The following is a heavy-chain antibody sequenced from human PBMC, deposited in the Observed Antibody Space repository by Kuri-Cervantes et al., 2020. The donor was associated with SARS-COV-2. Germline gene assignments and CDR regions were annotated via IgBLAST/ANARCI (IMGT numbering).Heavy chain of an antibody. CDR3: ARGLVAVVPSPILGLGPHYFSYHLDV. J-gene: IGHJ6*02. D-gene: IGHD2-2*01. Sequence: GSLRLSCAVYGGSFNHYYWSWIRQPPGKGLEWIGDINQSGGTNHSPSLKSRVIISTDTSRNQFSLKLRSVTAADTAVYYCARGLVAVVPSPILGLGPHYFSYHLDVWGQGTTVTVSS. V-gene: IGHV4-34*01. CDR2: INQSGGT. CDR1: GGSFNHYY.